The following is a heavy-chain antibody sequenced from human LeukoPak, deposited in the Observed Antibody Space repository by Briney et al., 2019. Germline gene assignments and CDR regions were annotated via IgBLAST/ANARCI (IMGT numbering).Heavy chain of an antibody. CDR2: IYTSGST. Sequence: KTSETLSLTCTVSGGSISSYYWSWIRQPAGKGLEWIGRIYTSGSTNYNPSLKSRVTMSVDTSKNQFSLKLSSVTAADTAVYYCARDAAYSNYRPWYYYYMDVWGKGTTVTVSS. CDR3: ARDAAYSNYRPWYYYYMDV. V-gene: IGHV4-4*07. J-gene: IGHJ6*03. D-gene: IGHD4-11*01. CDR1: GGSISSYY.